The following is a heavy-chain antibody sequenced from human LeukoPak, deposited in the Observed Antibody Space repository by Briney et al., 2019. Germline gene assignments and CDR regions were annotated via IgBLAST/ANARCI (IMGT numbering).Heavy chain of an antibody. CDR2: INPNSGGT. CDR3: ARVGGKKYCSGGSCYHY. CDR1: GYTFTGYY. Sequence: ASVKVSCKASGYTFTGYYMHWVRQAPGQGLEWMGWINPNSGGTNYAQKFQGRVTMTRDTSISTAYMELSRLRSDDTAVYYCARVGGKKYCSGGSCYHYWGQGTLVTVSS. J-gene: IGHJ4*02. V-gene: IGHV1-2*02. D-gene: IGHD2-15*01.